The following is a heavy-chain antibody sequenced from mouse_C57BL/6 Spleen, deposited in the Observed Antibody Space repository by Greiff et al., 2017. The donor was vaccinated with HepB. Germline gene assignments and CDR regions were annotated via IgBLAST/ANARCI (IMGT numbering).Heavy chain of an antibody. J-gene: IGHJ1*03. CDR3: ARHEDYSNYVWYFDV. CDR2: ISSGSSYT. V-gene: IGHV5-6*01. Sequence: EVKLVESGGDLVKPGGSLKLSCAASGFTFSSYGMPWVRPTPDKRLEWVATISSGSSYTYYPDTVKGRFTISRDNAKNTLYLQMSSLKSEDTAMYYCARHEDYSNYVWYFDVWGTGTTVTVSS. D-gene: IGHD2-5*01. CDR1: GFTFSSYG.